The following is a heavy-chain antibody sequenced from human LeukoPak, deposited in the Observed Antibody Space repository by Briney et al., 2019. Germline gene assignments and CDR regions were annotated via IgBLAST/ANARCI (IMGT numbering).Heavy chain of an antibody. CDR3: ARAGYSAAFDI. J-gene: IGHJ3*02. D-gene: IGHD2-15*01. CDR2: IKQDGREK. Sequence: PGGSLRLSCTASGFVLSTYWMRWARQAPGEGLEWLANIKQDGREKYYIHSVKGRFTISRDNAKNSLYLQLNSLRVEDTAVYFCARAGYSAAFDIWGRGTVVTVSS. V-gene: IGHV3-7*01. CDR1: GFVLSTYW.